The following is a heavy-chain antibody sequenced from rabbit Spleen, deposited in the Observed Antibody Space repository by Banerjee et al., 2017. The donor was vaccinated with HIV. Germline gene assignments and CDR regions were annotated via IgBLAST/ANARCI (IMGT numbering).Heavy chain of an antibody. D-gene: IGHD2-1*01. Sequence: QEQLVESGGGLVKPEGSLTLTCTASGIDFSNYGVSWVRQAPGKGLEWIGYIEPIFGRTYYANWVNGRFTVSSHNAQNTLYLQLNSLTAADTATYFCVRDLGYDDYSEKGYFNLWGPGTLVTVS. V-gene: IGHV1S47*01. CDR3: VRDLGYDDYSEKGYFNL. CDR1: GIDFSNYG. CDR2: IEPIFGRT. J-gene: IGHJ4*01.